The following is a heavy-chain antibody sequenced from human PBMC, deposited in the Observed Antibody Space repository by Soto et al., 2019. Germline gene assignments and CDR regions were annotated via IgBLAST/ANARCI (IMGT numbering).Heavy chain of an antibody. D-gene: IGHD3-10*01. CDR3: AKVPYGSGSYYLSRFDP. V-gene: IGHV3-23*01. Sequence: GGSLRLSCAASGFTFSSYAMSWVRQAPGKGLEWVSAISGSGGSTYYADSVKGRFTISRDNSKNTLYLQMNSLRAEDTAVYYCAKVPYGSGSYYLSRFDPWGQGTQVTGSS. CDR2: ISGSGGST. CDR1: GFTFSSYA. J-gene: IGHJ5*02.